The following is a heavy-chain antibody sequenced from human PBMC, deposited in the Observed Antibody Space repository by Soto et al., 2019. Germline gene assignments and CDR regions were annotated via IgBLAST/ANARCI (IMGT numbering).Heavy chain of an antibody. J-gene: IGHJ6*02. CDR1: GFTFSSYG. V-gene: IGHV3-30*03. CDR3: ARGRGSNYYGLEV. D-gene: IGHD3-10*01. CDR2: ISYDGSKK. Sequence: QVHLAESGGGVVQPGTSLRLSCAASGFTFSSYGMHWVRQAPGKGLEWVAAISYDGSKKYYVDSVKARFTISRDNSKNTVYLQVNSLSAEDTAVYTCARGRGSNYYGLEVWGRGTTVTVSS.